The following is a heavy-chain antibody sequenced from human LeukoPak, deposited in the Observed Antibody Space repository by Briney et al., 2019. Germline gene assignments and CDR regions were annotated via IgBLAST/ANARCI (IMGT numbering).Heavy chain of an antibody. CDR2: IWYDGGNK. CDR1: GFTFSSYG. Sequence: PGRSLRLSCAASGFTFSSYGMHWVRQAPGKGLEWVAVIWYDGGNKYYADSVKGRFTISRDNSKNTLYLQMNSLRAEDTAVYYCARAGRYDILTGPSNIWGQGTMVTVSS. D-gene: IGHD3-9*01. V-gene: IGHV3-33*01. CDR3: ARAGRYDILTGPSNI. J-gene: IGHJ3*02.